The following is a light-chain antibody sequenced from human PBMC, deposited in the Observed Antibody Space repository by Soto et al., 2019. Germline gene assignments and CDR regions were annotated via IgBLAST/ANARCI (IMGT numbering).Light chain of an antibody. V-gene: IGKV1-5*03. CDR1: QSISSW. J-gene: IGKJ1*01. CDR2: KAS. CDR3: QQYGSSAS. Sequence: DIQMTQSPSTLSASVGDRVTITCRASQSISSWLAWYQQKPGKAPKLLIYKASTLKSGVPSRFSGSGSGTEFTLTISRLDPEDFAVYYCQQYGSSASFGQGTKVDIK.